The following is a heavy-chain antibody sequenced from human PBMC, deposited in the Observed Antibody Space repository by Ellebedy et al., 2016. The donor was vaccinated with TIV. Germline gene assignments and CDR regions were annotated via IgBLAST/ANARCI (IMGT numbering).Heavy chain of an antibody. CDR3: ARGFPSIVVVPAAIHYFDY. Sequence: SETLSLTCAVYGGSFSGYYWSWIRQPPGKGLEWIGEINHSGSTNYNPSLKSRVTISVDTSKNQFSLKLSSVTAADTAVYYCARGFPSIVVVPAAIHYFDYWGQGTLVTVSS. CDR1: GGSFSGYY. J-gene: IGHJ4*02. D-gene: IGHD2-2*01. V-gene: IGHV4-34*01. CDR2: INHSGST.